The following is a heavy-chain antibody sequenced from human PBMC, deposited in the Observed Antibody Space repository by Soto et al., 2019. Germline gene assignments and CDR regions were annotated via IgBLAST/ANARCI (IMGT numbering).Heavy chain of an antibody. CDR2: IYYSGST. CDR3: ARVDYYYYGMDV. Sequence: QVQLQESGPGLVKPSETLSLTCTVSGGSVSSGSYYWSWIRQPPGKGLEWIGYIYYSGSTNYNPSLKSRVTISVDTSKNQFSLKLRSVTAADTAVYYCARVDYYYYGMDVWGQGTTVTVSS. V-gene: IGHV4-61*01. CDR1: GGSVSSGSYY. J-gene: IGHJ6*02.